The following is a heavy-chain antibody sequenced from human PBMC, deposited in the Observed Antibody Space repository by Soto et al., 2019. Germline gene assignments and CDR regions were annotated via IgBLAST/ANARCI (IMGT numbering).Heavy chain of an antibody. CDR2: IWPDGTNK. Sequence: PGGSLRLSCVVSGFAFRSYGMHWVRQAPGKGPEWVASIWPDGTNKFYADSVNGRFTISRDNSRNTLNLQMNSLRVEDTAVYYCARGGTPIDYWGQGTLVTVSS. V-gene: IGHV3-30*02. CDR3: ARGGTPIDY. J-gene: IGHJ4*02. D-gene: IGHD3-16*01. CDR1: GFAFRSYG.